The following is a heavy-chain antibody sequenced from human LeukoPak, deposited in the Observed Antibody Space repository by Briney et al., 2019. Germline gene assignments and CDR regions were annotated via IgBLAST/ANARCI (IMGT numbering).Heavy chain of an antibody. D-gene: IGHD3-22*01. V-gene: IGHV3-23*01. CDR3: AKVASSGFLTTGYYMDV. CDR1: GFSFSSYA. CDR2: ISGSGGST. Sequence: PGGSLRLSCAASGFSFSSYAMSWVRQAPGKGLEWVSAISGSGGSTYYADSVKGRFTISRDNSKNTLYLQMNSLRAEDTAVYYCAKVASSGFLTTGYYMDVWGKGTTVTVSS. J-gene: IGHJ6*03.